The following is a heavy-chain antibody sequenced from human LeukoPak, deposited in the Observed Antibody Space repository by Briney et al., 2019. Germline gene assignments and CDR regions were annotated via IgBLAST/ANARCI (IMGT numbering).Heavy chain of an antibody. J-gene: IGHJ6*02. CDR2: IWYDGTNK. V-gene: IGHV3-33*01. CDR1: GFSFSSSG. D-gene: IGHD3-10*01. Sequence: PGRSLRLSCTASGFSFSSSGMHWVRQAPGKGLEWVALIWYDGTNKYYTESVKGRFTISRDNSKNTLYLHMNSLRAEDTAVYYCAREHVWFGEPNSSSDYYYYGMDVWGQGTTVTVSS. CDR3: AREHVWFGEPNSSSDYYYYGMDV.